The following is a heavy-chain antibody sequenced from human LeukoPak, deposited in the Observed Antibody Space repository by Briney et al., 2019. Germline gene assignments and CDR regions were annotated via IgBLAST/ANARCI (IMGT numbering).Heavy chain of an antibody. CDR1: GYTFTSYY. CDR3: ARQRAIADIQLEYFDY. D-gene: IGHD1-1*01. V-gene: IGHV1-46*01. J-gene: IGHJ4*02. CDR2: INPSGGST. Sequence: ASVTVSYKASGYTFTSYYMHWVRQAPGQGREWMGIINPSGGSTSYAQKFQGRVTMPRDMPTSTVYMQLSSLRSEDTAVYYCARQRAIADIQLEYFDYWGQGTLVTVSS.